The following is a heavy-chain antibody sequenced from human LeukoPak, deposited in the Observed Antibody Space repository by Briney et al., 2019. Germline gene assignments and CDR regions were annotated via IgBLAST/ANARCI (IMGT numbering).Heavy chain of an antibody. CDR3: ARVVAATFDY. V-gene: IGHV3-7*01. D-gene: IGHD6-13*01. CDR2: IKQDGSEK. J-gene: IGHJ4*02. Sequence: GGSLRLSCAASGLTFSSYWMSWVRQAPGKGLEWVANIKQDGSEKYYVDSVKGRFTISRDNAKNSLYLQMNSLRAEDTAVYYCARVVAATFDYWGQGTLVTVSS. CDR1: GLTFSSYW.